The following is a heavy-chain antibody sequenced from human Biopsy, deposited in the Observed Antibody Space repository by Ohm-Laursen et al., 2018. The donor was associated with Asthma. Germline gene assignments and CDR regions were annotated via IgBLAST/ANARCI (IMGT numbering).Heavy chain of an antibody. CDR1: GFTVSTNG. CDR3: ARAYGGSFFSGSFDI. Sequence: SLRLSCAASGFTVSTNGMSWVRQAPGKGLEWVSGISGDAQRTYYEDSVKGRFTISRDNSKNTIYLQLNSLRAEDTAVYYCARAYGGSFFSGSFDIWGQGTMVTVSS. V-gene: IGHV3-23*01. D-gene: IGHD4-23*01. CDR2: ISGDAQRT. J-gene: IGHJ3*02.